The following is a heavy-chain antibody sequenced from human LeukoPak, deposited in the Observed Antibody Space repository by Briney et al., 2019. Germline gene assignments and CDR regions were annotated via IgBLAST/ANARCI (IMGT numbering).Heavy chain of an antibody. CDR3: AREGYSSSWNYFDY. V-gene: IGHV4-61*02. J-gene: IGHJ4*02. Sequence: PSETLSLTCTVSGGSISSGSYYWSRIRQPAGKGLEWIGRIYTSGSTNYNPSLKSRVTISVDTSKNQFSLKLSSVTAADTAVYYCAREGYSSSWNYFDYWGQGTLVTGSS. CDR2: IYTSGST. D-gene: IGHD6-13*01. CDR1: GGSISSGSYY.